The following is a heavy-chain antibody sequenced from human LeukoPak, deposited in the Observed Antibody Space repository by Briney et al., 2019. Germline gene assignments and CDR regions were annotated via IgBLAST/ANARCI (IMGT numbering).Heavy chain of an antibody. CDR2: IKSKADGGTT. J-gene: IGHJ4*02. CDR3: ATIGLTMIATCDY. CDR1: GFTFSNVW. D-gene: IGHD3-22*01. V-gene: IGHV3-15*01. Sequence: GGSLRLSCAASGFTFSNVWMIWVRQAPGKGLEWVGRIKSKADGGTTDYAAPVKGRFTISRDDSKNTLYLEVNSLTTEDTAVYYCATIGLTMIATCDYWGQGTLVTVSS.